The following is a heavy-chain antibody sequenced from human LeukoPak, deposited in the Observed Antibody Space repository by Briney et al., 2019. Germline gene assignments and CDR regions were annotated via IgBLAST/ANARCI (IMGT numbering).Heavy chain of an antibody. V-gene: IGHV4-31*11. CDR3: ARVDFYGDYVGEFDY. CDR2: IYYSGST. J-gene: IGHJ4*02. D-gene: IGHD4-17*01. CDR1: GGSFSGYY. Sequence: PSETLSLTCAVYGGSFSGYYWSWLRQHPGKGLEWIGYIYYSGSTYYNPSLKSRVTISVDTSKNQFSLKLSSVTAADTAVYYCARVDFYGDYVGEFDYWGQGTLVTVSS.